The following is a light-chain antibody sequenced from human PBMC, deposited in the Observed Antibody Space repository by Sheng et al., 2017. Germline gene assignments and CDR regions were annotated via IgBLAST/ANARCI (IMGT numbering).Light chain of an antibody. CDR1: TSNIESNY. V-gene: IGLV1-51*01. CDR2: ENN. CDR3: ATWDDNLNIGV. J-gene: IGLJ3*02. Sequence: QSILTQPPSMSAAPGQKVTISCSGDTSNIESNYVSWYQQFPLTAPKLVIYENNKRPSGIPGRFSGSKSGASATLTITGLQTGDEADYYCATWDDNLNIGVFGGGTKLTVL.